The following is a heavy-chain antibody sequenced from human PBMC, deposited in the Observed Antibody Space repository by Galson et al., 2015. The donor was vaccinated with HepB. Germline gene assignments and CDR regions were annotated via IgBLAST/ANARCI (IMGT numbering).Heavy chain of an antibody. CDR2: IIPIFGIA. D-gene: IGHD6-6*01. V-gene: IGHV1-69*13. CDR3: ARDSSKIAARFFWKLINWFDP. J-gene: IGHJ5*02. Sequence: SVKVSCKASGGTFSSYAISWVRQAPGQGLEWMGGIIPIFGIANYAQKFQGRVTITADESTSTAYMELSSLRSEDTAVYYCARDSSKIAARFFWKLINWFDPWGQGTLVTVSS. CDR1: GGTFSSYA.